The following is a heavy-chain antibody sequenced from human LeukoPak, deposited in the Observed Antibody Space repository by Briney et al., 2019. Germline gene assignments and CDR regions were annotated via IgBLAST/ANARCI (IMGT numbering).Heavy chain of an antibody. CDR2: LSYDGFNK. CDR3: ARDPNVLQYFDWTFDY. Sequence: GGSLRLSCAASGFIFSTYAMHWVRQAPGKGLGWVAVLSYDGFNKYYADSVKGRFTISRDNSKNTLYLQMHNMRAEDTAVYYCARDPNVLQYFDWTFDYWGQGTLVTVSS. CDR1: GFIFSTYA. V-gene: IGHV3-30*04. D-gene: IGHD3-9*01. J-gene: IGHJ4*02.